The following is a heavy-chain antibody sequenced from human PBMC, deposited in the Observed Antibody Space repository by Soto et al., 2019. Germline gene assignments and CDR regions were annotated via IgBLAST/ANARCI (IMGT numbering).Heavy chain of an antibody. CDR1: GYTFTSYA. Sequence: QVTLVQSGAEVKKPGASVKVSCQASGYTFTSYAMHWVRKAPGQRLEWMGWINAGNGNTKYSQKFQGRVTITRDTYAKTASTELRSRRSDDTAVYYCARGPPFFSGYSYDYYYYMYGWGKGTSFTV. D-gene: IGHD3-3*01. J-gene: IGHJ6*03. V-gene: IGHV1-3*01. CDR3: ARGPPFFSGYSYDYYYYMYG. CDR2: INAGNGNT.